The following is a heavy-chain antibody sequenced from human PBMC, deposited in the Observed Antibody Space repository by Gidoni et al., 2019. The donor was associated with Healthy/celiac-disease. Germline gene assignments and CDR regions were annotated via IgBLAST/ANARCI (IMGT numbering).Heavy chain of an antibody. CDR2: ISSSGSTI. CDR3: ARDPLGTRGSNYDSF. V-gene: IGHV3-48*03. D-gene: IGHD4-4*01. CDR1: GFTFSSYE. J-gene: IGHJ4*02. Sequence: EVQLVESGGGLVQPGGSLRLSCAASGFTFSSYEMNWVRQAPGKGLEWVSYISSSGSTIYYADSVKGRFTISRDNAKNSLYLQMNSLRAEDTAVYYCARDPLGTRGSNYDSFWGQGTLVTVSS.